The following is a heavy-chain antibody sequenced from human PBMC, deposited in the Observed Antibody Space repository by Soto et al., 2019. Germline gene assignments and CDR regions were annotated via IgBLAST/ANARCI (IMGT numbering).Heavy chain of an antibody. J-gene: IGHJ6*02. CDR2: INHRGST. CDR3: ARGRQVAPSALFRRAGDYSLDV. CDR1: GGSFSGYQ. V-gene: IGHV4-34*01. D-gene: IGHD2-2*01. Sequence: LSLTCAVYGGSFSGYQWTWIRQPPGKGLEWIGEINHRGSTNLNPSLGSRVTFLVDTSKNQFSLKLRSVTAADTAVYYCARGRQVAPSALFRRAGDYSLDVWGQGTTVTVSS.